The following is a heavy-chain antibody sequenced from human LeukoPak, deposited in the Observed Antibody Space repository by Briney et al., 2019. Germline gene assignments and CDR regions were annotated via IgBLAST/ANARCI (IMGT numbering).Heavy chain of an antibody. D-gene: IGHD2-8*01. Sequence: SVKVSRKASGGTFSSYAISWVRQAPGQGLEWMGGIIPIFGTANYAQKFQGRVTITTDESTSTAYMELSSLRSEDTAVYYCARGAYCTNGVCYTRYFDYWGQGTLVTVSS. J-gene: IGHJ4*02. CDR1: GGTFSSYA. CDR3: ARGAYCTNGVCYTRYFDY. V-gene: IGHV1-69*05. CDR2: IIPIFGTA.